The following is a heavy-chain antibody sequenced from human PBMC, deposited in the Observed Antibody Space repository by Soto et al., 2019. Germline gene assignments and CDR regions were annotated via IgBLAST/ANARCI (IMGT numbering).Heavy chain of an antibody. J-gene: IGHJ6*02. Sequence: QVQLVQSGAEVKKPGSSVKVSCKASGGTCTSYAISWVRQAPGQGLEWMGGIIPIFRKADYAVKFQGRVTIIADESTGTDYMELSSLRSEDTAVYYGAATLKYRYDMDVCGQRKTVTVSS. D-gene: IGHD2-2*01. CDR2: IIPIFRKA. CDR3: AATLKYRYDMDV. V-gene: IGHV1-69*01. CDR1: GGTCTSYA.